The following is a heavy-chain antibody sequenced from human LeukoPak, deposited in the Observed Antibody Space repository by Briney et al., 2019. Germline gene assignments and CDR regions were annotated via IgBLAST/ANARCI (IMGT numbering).Heavy chain of an antibody. V-gene: IGHV4-59*12. Sequence: KASETLSLTCTVSGGSISSYYWSWIRQPPGKGLEWIGYIYYSGSTNYNPSLKSRVTISVDTSKNQFSLKLSSVTAADTAVYYCARARVVVPAAPYCGAFDIWGQGTMVTVSS. CDR1: GGSISSYY. J-gene: IGHJ3*02. CDR2: IYYSGST. D-gene: IGHD2-2*01. CDR3: ARARVVVPAAPYCGAFDI.